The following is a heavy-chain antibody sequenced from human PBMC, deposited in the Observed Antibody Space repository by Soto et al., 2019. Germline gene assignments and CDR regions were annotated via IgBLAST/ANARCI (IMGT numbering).Heavy chain of an antibody. D-gene: IGHD3-10*01. Sequence: PGGALRLSCGAPGFLFSNFDMHLVRQTTEKGLEWVSGIGFAGDTNYSGSVKGRFTISRENAKNSLFLQMNSLRVGDTAVYYCVRGLPGGFDPWGQGTLVTVSS. J-gene: IGHJ5*02. CDR1: GFLFSNFD. V-gene: IGHV3-13*01. CDR3: VRGLPGGFDP. CDR2: IGFAGDT.